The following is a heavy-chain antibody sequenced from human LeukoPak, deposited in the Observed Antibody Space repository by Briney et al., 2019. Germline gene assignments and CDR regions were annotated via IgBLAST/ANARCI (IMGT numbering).Heavy chain of an antibody. J-gene: IGHJ4*02. D-gene: IGHD3-22*01. CDR3: TTRDYYDSSGYRDY. CDR1: GFTFSGSA. CDR2: IRSKANSYAT. V-gene: IGHV3-73*01. Sequence: GGSLRLSCAASGFTFSGSAMHWVRQASGKGLEWVGRIRSKANSYATAYAASVKGRFTISRDDSKNTAYLQMNSLKTEDTAVYYCTTRDYYDSSGYRDYWGQGTLVTVSS.